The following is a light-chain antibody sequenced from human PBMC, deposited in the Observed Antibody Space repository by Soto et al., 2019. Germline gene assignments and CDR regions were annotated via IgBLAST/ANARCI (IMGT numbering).Light chain of an antibody. Sequence: IVWTQSPSTLSLSPGERATLSSRASQSVSSYLAWYQQKPGQAPRLLIYDASNRATGIPARFSGSGSGTDFTLTISSLEPEDFAVYYCQQRSNWLITFGQGTRLAI. CDR3: QQRSNWLIT. CDR2: DAS. V-gene: IGKV3-11*01. J-gene: IGKJ5*01. CDR1: QSVSSY.